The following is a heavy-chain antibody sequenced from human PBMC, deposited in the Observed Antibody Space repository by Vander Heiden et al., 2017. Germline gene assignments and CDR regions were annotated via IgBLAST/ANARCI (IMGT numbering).Heavy chain of an antibody. Sequence: VQLVESGGGVVQPGRSLRLSCAASAFTFSSYGMHWVRQAQGKELEWVAVIWFDGTNKYYGDSVKGRFTISRDNSKNTVYLQMNSLRAEDTAVYYCARGTTGYYRGSYFDYWGQGTLVTASS. V-gene: IGHV3-33*01. CDR2: IWFDGTNK. CDR3: ARGTTGYYRGSYFDY. CDR1: AFTFSSYG. D-gene: IGHD3-9*01. J-gene: IGHJ4*02.